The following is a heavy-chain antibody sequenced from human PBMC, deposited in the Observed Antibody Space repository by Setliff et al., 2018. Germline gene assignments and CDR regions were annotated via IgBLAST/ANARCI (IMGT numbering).Heavy chain of an antibody. D-gene: IGHD3-10*01. CDR1: GYTFTNYG. J-gene: IGHJ5*02. Sequence: GASVKVSCKASGYTFTNYGITWVRQAPGQGLEWIGWINNYNFNTNYAQKFQGRVTMTTDTSTSTAHMELRSLRSDDTAIYYCARINFYDATAYYYAPHHWGQGTLVTVSS. CDR3: ARINFYDATAYYYAPHH. CDR2: INNYNFNT. V-gene: IGHV1-18*01.